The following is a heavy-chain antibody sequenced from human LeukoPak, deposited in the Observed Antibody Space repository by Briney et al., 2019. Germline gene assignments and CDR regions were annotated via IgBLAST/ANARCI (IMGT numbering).Heavy chain of an antibody. D-gene: IGHD3-16*01. Sequence: SETLSLTCAVYGGSFSGYYWSWIRQPPGKGLEWIGEINHSGSTNYNPSLKSRVTISVDTSKNQFSLKLSSVTAADTAVYYCASRGGADYYYYMDVWGKGTTVTVSS. J-gene: IGHJ6*03. V-gene: IGHV4-34*01. CDR3: ASRGGADYYYYMDV. CDR1: GGSFSGYY. CDR2: INHSGST.